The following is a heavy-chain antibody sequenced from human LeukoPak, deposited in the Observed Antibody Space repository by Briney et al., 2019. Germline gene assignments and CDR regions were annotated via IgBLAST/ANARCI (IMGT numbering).Heavy chain of an antibody. J-gene: IGHJ3*02. Sequence: GGSLRLSCAASGFTFSSYSMNWVRQAPGKGLEWVSSISSSSSYIYYADSVKGRFTIPRDNAKNSLYLQMNSLRAEDTAVYYCARDSLRSGWYRGDAFDIWGQGTMVTVSS. CDR2: ISSSSSYI. CDR3: ARDSLRSGWYRGDAFDI. V-gene: IGHV3-21*01. D-gene: IGHD6-19*01. CDR1: GFTFSSYS.